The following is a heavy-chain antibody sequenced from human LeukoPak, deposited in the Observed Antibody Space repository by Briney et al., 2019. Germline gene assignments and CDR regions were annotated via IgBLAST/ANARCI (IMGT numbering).Heavy chain of an antibody. J-gene: IGHJ4*02. Sequence: GGSLRLSCAASGLSFSNEWMSWVRQTPGMRLEWAANINQDGSTKYYVDSVKGRFTISRDNAENSLYLQMNSLKAEDTAIYYCARADSGGWTLGGQGTLVTVSS. CDR2: INQDGSTK. V-gene: IGHV3-7*01. D-gene: IGHD2-15*01. CDR1: GLSFSNEW. CDR3: ARADSGGWTL.